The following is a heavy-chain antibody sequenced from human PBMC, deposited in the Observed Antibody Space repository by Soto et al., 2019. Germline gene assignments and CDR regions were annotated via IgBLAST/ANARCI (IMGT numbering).Heavy chain of an antibody. D-gene: IGHD3-10*01. Sequence: GGSLRLSCVASGFTFRTNPMSWVRQAPGKGLEWVSGVSDSGAKTYYADSVKGRFTVSRDNSKNTLYLEMKSLRAEDTAVYYCAKDFQFGGSGTGYFDNWGQGTWSPSPQ. J-gene: IGHJ4*02. CDR1: GFTFRTNP. V-gene: IGHV3-23*01. CDR3: AKDFQFGGSGTGYFDN. CDR2: VSDSGAKT.